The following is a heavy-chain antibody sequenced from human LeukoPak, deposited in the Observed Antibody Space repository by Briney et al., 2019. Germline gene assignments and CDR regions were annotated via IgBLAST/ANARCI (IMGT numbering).Heavy chain of an antibody. CDR2: ISYDGSNK. D-gene: IGHD3-9*01. CDR3: ARRSSDYDILTGYRSDAFDI. V-gene: IGHV3-30-3*01. CDR1: GFTFSSYA. J-gene: IGHJ3*02. Sequence: GGSLRLSCAASGFTFSSYAMHWVRQAPGQGLEWVAVISYDGSNKYYADSVKGRFTISRDNSKNTLYLQMNSLRAEDTAVYYCARRSSDYDILTGYRSDAFDIWGQGTMVTVSS.